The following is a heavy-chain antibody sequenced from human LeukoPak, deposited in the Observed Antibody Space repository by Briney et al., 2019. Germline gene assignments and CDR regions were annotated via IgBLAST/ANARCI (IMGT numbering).Heavy chain of an antibody. D-gene: IGHD3-10*01. V-gene: IGHV3-74*01. CDR3: VRGLNGAGDY. CDR2: INEDETTI. J-gene: IGHJ4*02. CDR1: GFTFSSYA. Sequence: GGSLRVSCAASGFTFSSYAMSWVRQAPGKGLVWVSRINEDETTITYADSVKGRFTISRDNAKNTLFLQMSSLRAEDTAVYYCVRGLNGAGDYWGQGTLVTVSS.